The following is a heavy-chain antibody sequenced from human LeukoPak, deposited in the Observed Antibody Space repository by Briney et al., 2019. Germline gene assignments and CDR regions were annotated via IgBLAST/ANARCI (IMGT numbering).Heavy chain of an antibody. V-gene: IGHV4-34*01. D-gene: IGHD2-2*01. J-gene: IGHJ4*02. CDR3: SILVRADLLWHLDY. CDR2: INHSGST. Sequence: SETLSLTCAVYGGSFSGYYWSWIRQPPGKGLEWVGEINHSGSTNSNPSLKSRVNISVDTSKNQFSLKLSSGTAADTAVYYCSILVRADLLWHLDYWGQGTLVTVSS. CDR1: GGSFSGYY.